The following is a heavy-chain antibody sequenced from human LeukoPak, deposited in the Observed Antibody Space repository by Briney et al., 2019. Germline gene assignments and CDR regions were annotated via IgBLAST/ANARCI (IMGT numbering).Heavy chain of an antibody. CDR2: MSGGGGST. CDR1: GFTVSSNY. CDR3: AKTSSGWYPFDY. V-gene: IGHV3-23*01. D-gene: IGHD6-19*01. Sequence: GGSLRLSCAASGFTVSSNYMSWVRQAPGKGLEWVSGMSGGGGSTYYADSVKGRFTISRDNSKNTLYLQMNSLRAEDTAIYYCAKTSSGWYPFDYWGQGTLVTVSS. J-gene: IGHJ4*02.